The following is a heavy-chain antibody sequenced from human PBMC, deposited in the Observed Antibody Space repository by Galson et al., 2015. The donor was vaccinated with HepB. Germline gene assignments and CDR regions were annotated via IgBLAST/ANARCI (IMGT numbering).Heavy chain of an antibody. J-gene: IGHJ4*02. CDR1: GYTFTSYG. CDR2: ISAYNGIT. D-gene: IGHD2-2*01. V-gene: IGHV1-18*01. CDR3: ARGGRYCSSTSCQKPFFFDY. Sequence: SVKVSCKASGYTFTSYGISWVRQAPGQGLEWMGWISAYNGITNYAQKLQGRVTMTTDTSASTAYMELNSLRSEDTAVYYCARGGRYCSSTSCQKPFFFDYWGQGTLVTVSS.